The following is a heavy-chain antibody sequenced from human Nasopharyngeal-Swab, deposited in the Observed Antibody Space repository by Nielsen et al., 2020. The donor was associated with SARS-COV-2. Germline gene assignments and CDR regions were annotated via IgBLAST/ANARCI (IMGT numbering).Heavy chain of an antibody. J-gene: IGHJ4*02. V-gene: IGHV1-46*01. CDR3: ARDWGICGGDCYSSFFRPHYFDY. CDR1: GYTFTSYY. D-gene: IGHD2-21*02. Sequence: ASVKVSCKASGYTFTSYYMHWVRQAPGQGLEWMGIINPSGGGTSYAQKFQGRVTMTRDTSTSTVYMELSSLRSEDTAVYYCARDWGICGGDCYSSFFRPHYFDYWGQGTLVTVSS. CDR2: INPSGGGT.